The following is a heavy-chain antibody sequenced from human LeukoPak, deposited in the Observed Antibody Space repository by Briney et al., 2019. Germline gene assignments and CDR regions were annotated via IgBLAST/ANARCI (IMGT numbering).Heavy chain of an antibody. D-gene: IGHD6-13*01. CDR3: ASHPADSSTYYYGVDV. V-gene: IGHV1-3*01. Sequence: ASVKVSCKASGYTFTEYAMHWVRLAPGHGLEWMGWINADSGNTESSQRFQGRLSITWDTSATTAYMELSSLTSEDTAVYYCASHPADSSTYYYGVDVWGQGTTVTVSS. CDR2: INADSGNT. J-gene: IGHJ6*02. CDR1: GYTFTEYA.